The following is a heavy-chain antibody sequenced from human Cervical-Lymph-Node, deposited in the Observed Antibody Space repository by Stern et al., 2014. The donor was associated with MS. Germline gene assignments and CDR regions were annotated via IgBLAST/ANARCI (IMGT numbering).Heavy chain of an antibody. Sequence: VQLVESGGGLVKPGGSLTLSCAASGFNFGTYSMNLVRQAPGKGLEWVSFISSSSSNIRYADAVKGRFTISRDNAKNSLFLQMSSLRVEDPAVYYCASTSGWFDSWGQGIQVTVSS. CDR1: GFNFGTYS. CDR2: ISSSSSNI. J-gene: IGHJ5*01. V-gene: IGHV3-21*01. CDR3: ASTSGWFDS.